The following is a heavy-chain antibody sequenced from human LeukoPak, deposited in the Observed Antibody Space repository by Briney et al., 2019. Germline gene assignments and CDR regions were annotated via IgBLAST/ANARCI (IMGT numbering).Heavy chain of an antibody. Sequence: TRGSLRLSCAASGLTFSSYSFHWVRQAPGKGLEWVSSISTRSGTYTYYADSVKGRFIISRDNAKNSLYLQMNSLRAEDTAVYYCARDSDYSRSYYYFDYWGQGALVTVSS. D-gene: IGHD6-13*01. CDR3: ARDSDYSRSYYYFDY. CDR1: GLTFSSYS. V-gene: IGHV3-21*06. J-gene: IGHJ4*02. CDR2: ISTRSGTYT.